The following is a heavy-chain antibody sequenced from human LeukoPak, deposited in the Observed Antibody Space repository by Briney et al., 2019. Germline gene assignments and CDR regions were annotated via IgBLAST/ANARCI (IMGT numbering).Heavy chain of an antibody. V-gene: IGHV3-7*01. D-gene: IGHD2-15*01. Sequence: PGGPLRLSCAASGFTFSSYWMSWVRQAPGKGLEWVANIKQDGSEKYYVDSVKGRFTISRDNAKNSLYLQMNSLRAEDTAVYYCARDTIERGYCSGGSCPNVYYYYYGMDVWGQGTTVTVSS. CDR2: IKQDGSEK. CDR1: GFTFSSYW. J-gene: IGHJ6*02. CDR3: ARDTIERGYCSGGSCPNVYYYYYGMDV.